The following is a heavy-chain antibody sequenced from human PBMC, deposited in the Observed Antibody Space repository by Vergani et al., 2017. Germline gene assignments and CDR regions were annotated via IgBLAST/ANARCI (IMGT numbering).Heavy chain of an antibody. CDR1: GFTFDDYG. Sequence: EVQLVESGGGVVRPGGSLRLSCAASGFTFDDYGMSWARQVPGKGLVWVSGMNGDGDTISYADSVKGRFTISRDNAKNTLFLQMNSLRAEDTAVYYCARARKFRFGVVWENWFDPWGQGTLVTVSS. CDR2: MNGDGDTI. CDR3: ARARKFRFGVVWENWFDP. D-gene: IGHD3-3*01. V-gene: IGHV3-20*04. J-gene: IGHJ5*02.